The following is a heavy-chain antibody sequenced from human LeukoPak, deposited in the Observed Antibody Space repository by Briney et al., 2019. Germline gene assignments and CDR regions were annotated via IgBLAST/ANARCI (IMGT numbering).Heavy chain of an antibody. D-gene: IGHD2-15*01. Sequence: GGSLRLSCAASGFTFSSYAMHWVRQAPGKGLEWVAVISYDGSHKYYADSVKGRFTISRDNSKNTLYLQMNSLRVEDTAVYYCARGLVVLAASWFDPWGQGTLVTVSS. J-gene: IGHJ5*02. CDR2: ISYDGSHK. V-gene: IGHV3-30*01. CDR1: GFTFSSYA. CDR3: ARGLVVLAASWFDP.